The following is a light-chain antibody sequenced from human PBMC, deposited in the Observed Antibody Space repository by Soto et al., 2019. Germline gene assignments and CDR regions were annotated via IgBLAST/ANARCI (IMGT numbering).Light chain of an antibody. V-gene: IGKV3-15*01. J-gene: IGKJ1*01. Sequence: EIVMTQSPATLSVSPGERATLSCRASQSLRSNLAWYQQKPGQAPRLLIYGASTRATGIPARFSGSESGTEFTLTISSLQSEDFAVYYCQQFNNWPWTFGQGTKVEIK. CDR2: GAS. CDR1: QSLRSN. CDR3: QQFNNWPWT.